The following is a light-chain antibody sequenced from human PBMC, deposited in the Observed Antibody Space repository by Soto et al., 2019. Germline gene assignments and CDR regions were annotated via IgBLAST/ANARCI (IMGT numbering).Light chain of an antibody. CDR2: ATS. Sequence: DIQMTHSPSSLSASVGDRVTITCRASQGIRNDLGWYQQKPGKAPKRLIYATSSLQSGVPSRFSGSGSGTDFTLTISSLQPEDFATYYCQQYKSYWTFGQGTKVDIK. J-gene: IGKJ1*01. V-gene: IGKV1-17*01. CDR3: QQYKSYWT. CDR1: QGIRND.